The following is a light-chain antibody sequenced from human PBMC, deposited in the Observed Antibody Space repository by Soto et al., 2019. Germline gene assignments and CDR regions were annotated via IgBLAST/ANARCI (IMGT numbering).Light chain of an antibody. CDR2: SAS. CDR3: QQCHSFPIT. J-gene: IGKJ5*01. CDR1: QNIDNW. Sequence: DIQMTQSPSSVSASVGDRVTITCRASQNIDNWLAWYQHKPGKAPHLLIYSASTLQSGVPSRFSGSGSGTDFTLTISSLQPEDFATYYCQQCHSFPITFGQGTRLEIK. V-gene: IGKV1-12*01.